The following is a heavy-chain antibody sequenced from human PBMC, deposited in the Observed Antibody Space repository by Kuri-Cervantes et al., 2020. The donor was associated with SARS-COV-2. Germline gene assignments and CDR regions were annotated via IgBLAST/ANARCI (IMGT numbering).Heavy chain of an antibody. D-gene: IGHD1-1*01. CDR1: GLPSNFNSYS. Sequence: GESLKISCAASGLPSNFNSYSMNWVRQAPGKGLEWVSSISRSSYIFYADSVKGRFTISRDNSKNTLYLQMNTLRAEDTAVYYCAKDNSENGRGYWYFDLWGRGTLVTVSS. J-gene: IGHJ2*01. CDR2: ISRSSYI. CDR3: AKDNSENGRGYWYFDL. V-gene: IGHV3-21*04.